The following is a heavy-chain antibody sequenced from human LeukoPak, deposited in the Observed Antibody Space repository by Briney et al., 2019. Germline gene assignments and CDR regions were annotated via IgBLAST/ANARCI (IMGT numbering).Heavy chain of an antibody. CDR1: GFTFSSYS. CDR2: ITASGTAM. J-gene: IGHJ4*02. V-gene: IGHV3-48*01. D-gene: IGHD3-3*01. Sequence: GGSLRLSCAASGFTFSSYSMNWVRQAPGKGLEWVSHITASGTAMFYADSVKGRFTISRDNAKNSLYLQMNSLRVEDTAVFYCARDQYDTWSRRGNFDSWGQGTLVIVSS. CDR3: ARDQYDTWSRRGNFDS.